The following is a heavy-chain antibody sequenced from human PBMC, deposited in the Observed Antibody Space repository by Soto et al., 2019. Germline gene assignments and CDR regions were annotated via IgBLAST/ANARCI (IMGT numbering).Heavy chain of an antibody. CDR2: ISYDGSNK. CDR3: AKDLYSADRFDY. J-gene: IGHJ4*02. V-gene: IGHV3-30*18. D-gene: IGHD2-8*01. Sequence: PGGSLSLSCAASGFTFSSYAIHWVRQAPGKGLEWVAVISYDGSNKYYADSVKGRFTISRDNSKNTLYLQMNSLRAEDTAVYYCAKDLYSADRFDYWGQGTLVTVSS. CDR1: GFTFSSYA.